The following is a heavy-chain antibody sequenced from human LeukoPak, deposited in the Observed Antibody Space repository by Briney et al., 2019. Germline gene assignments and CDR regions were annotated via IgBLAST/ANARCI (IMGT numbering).Heavy chain of an antibody. CDR1: GFAFSSYA. D-gene: IGHD2-2*01. CDR2: ISSNGGST. V-gene: IGHV3-64*01. Sequence: GGSLRLSCAASGFAFSSYAMHWVRQAPGKGLEYVSAISSNGGSTYYANSVKGRFTISRDNSKNTLYLQMGSLRAEDMAVYYCARERDYCSSTSCYEPPLLDYWGQGTLVTVSS. J-gene: IGHJ4*02. CDR3: ARERDYCSSTSCYEPPLLDY.